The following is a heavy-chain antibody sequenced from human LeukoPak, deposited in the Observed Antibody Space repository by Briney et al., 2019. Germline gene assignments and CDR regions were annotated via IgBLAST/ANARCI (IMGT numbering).Heavy chain of an antibody. J-gene: IGHJ4*02. CDR2: IYYIGST. D-gene: IGHD3-22*01. V-gene: IGHV4-59*01. Sequence: SETLSLTCTVSGGSISSYYWSWIRQPPGKGLGWIGYIYYIGSTNYNPSLKSRVTISVDTSKNQFSLKLSSVTAADTAVYYCARDSDYDSSGPLFDYWGQGTLVTVSS. CDR3: ARDSDYDSSGPLFDY. CDR1: GGSISSYY.